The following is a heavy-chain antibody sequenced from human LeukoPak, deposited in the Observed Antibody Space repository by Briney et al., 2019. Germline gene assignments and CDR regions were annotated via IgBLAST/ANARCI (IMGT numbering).Heavy chain of an antibody. CDR1: GFTFSTYA. J-gene: IGHJ6*02. D-gene: IGHD1-26*01. CDR2: ISYDGSNK. Sequence: PGGSLRLSCAASGFTFSTYAMHWVRQAPGKGLEWVAVISYDGSNKYYADSVKGRFTISRDNSKNTLYLQMNSLRAEDTAVYYCARDPSSGSYFPYGMDVWGQGTTVTVSS. CDR3: ARDPSSGSYFPYGMDV. V-gene: IGHV3-30-3*01.